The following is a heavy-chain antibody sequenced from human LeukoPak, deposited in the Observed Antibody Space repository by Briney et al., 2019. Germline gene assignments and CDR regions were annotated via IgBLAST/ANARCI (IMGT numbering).Heavy chain of an antibody. CDR2: INHSGST. V-gene: IGHV4-34*01. CDR1: GGSFSGYY. D-gene: IGHD6-6*01. CDR3: ARALSIAARRYYGMDV. J-gene: IGHJ6*02. Sequence: SETLSLTCAVYGGSFSGYYWSWLRQPPGKGLEWIGEINHSGSTNYNPSLKSRVTISVHTSKHQFSLKLSSVTAADTAVYYCARALSIAARRYYGMDVWGQGTTVTVSS.